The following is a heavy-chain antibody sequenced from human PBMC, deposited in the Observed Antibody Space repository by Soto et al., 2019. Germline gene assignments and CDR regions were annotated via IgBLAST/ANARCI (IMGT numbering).Heavy chain of an antibody. D-gene: IGHD6-13*01. V-gene: IGHV5-51*01. CDR2: IYPGDSDT. J-gene: IGHJ5*02. CDR3: ARGSTWQGRDWFDP. Sequence: PGESLKISCKGSGYSFTNYWIAWVRQMPGKGLEWMGIIYPGDSDTRYSPSFEGQVTISADRSISTAYLQWSSLKASDTAMYYCARGSTWQGRDWFDPWGQGTLVTVSS. CDR1: GYSFTNYW.